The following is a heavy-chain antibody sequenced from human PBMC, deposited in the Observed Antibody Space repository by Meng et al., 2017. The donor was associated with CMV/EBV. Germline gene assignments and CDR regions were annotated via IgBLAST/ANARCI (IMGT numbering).Heavy chain of an antibody. V-gene: IGHV2-70*20. J-gene: IGHJ5*02. CDR2: IDWDDDK. CDR1: VFSLSTSGMC. Sequence: SGPTLVKPTQTLTLTCTFSVFSLSTSGMCVSWVRQPPGKALEWLALIDWDDDKYYSTSLKTRPTISKATSKNHVVLTMTNMDPVDTATYYCARITLYSSSWPSFDPWGQGTLVTVSS. D-gene: IGHD6-13*01. CDR3: ARITLYSSSWPSFDP.